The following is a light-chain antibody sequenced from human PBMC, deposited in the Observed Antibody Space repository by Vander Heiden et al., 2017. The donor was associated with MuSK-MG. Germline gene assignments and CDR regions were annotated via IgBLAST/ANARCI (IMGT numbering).Light chain of an antibody. CDR1: QSISSW. CDR2: KAS. CDR3: QQYNSYSPRYT. Sequence: DIQMTQSPSTLSAPVGDRVTITCRASQSISSWLAWYQQKPRKAPKLLIYKASSLESGVPSRFSGSGSGTEFTLTISSLQPDDFATYYCQQYNSYSPRYTFGQGTKLEIK. J-gene: IGKJ2*01. V-gene: IGKV1-5*03.